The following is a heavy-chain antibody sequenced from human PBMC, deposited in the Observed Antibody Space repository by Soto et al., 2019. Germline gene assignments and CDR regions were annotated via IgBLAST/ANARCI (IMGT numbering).Heavy chain of an antibody. CDR1: GFTFTSFV. CDR2: IFVSSTTF. Sequence: GSLRLSCAASGFTFTSFVMHWVRQAPGKGLEWVSYIFVSSTTFYYADSVKGRFTFSRDNAQNSLFLLMNSLRAEDTAVYYCARDKDWAFDYWGQGTLVTVSS. D-gene: IGHD3-9*01. V-gene: IGHV3-48*04. J-gene: IGHJ4*02. CDR3: ARDKDWAFDY.